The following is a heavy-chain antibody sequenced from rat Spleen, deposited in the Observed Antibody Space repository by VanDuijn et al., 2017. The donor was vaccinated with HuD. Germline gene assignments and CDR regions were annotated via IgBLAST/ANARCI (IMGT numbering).Heavy chain of an antibody. Sequence: EVQLQESGPGLVKPSQSLSLTCSVTGYSITSSYRWNWIRKFPGNKLEWMGYINSAGSTNYNPSLKSRISITRDTSKNQFFLQVNSVTTEDTATYYCARSGGGFDYRGQGVMVTVSS. CDR2: INSAGST. J-gene: IGHJ2*01. D-gene: IGHD1-4*01. V-gene: IGHV3-3*01. CDR1: GYSITSSYR. CDR3: ARSGGGFDY.